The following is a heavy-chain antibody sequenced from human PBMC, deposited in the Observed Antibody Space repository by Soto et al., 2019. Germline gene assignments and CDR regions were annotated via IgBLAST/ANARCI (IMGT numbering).Heavy chain of an antibody. D-gene: IGHD2-8*01. Sequence: SGPTLVNPTQTLTLTCTFSGFSLSTSGMCVSWIRQPPGKALEWLARIDWDDDKYYSTSLKTRLTISKDTSKNQVVLTMTNMDPVDTATYYCARTGVAAGADAFDIWGQGTMVTVSS. CDR2: IDWDDDK. J-gene: IGHJ3*02. CDR3: ARTGVAAGADAFDI. V-gene: IGHV2-70*11. CDR1: GFSLSTSGMC.